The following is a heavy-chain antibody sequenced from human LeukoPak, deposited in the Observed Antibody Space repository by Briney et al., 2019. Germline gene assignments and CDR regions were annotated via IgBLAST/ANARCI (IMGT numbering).Heavy chain of an antibody. CDR2: FYESGDA. CDR1: GDSISSWSYH. V-gene: IGHV4-39*01. D-gene: IGHD1-1*01. Sequence: PSETLSLTCSVSGDSISSWSYHWGWIRQSPGKGRDYIGSFYESGDAYYNPSLKSRLTISGDTSKNQFYLKLTSVTVADTAVYYCARHPLEFEYTSGPTLLSSYFDNWGQGTLVTVAS. CDR3: ARHPLEFEYTSGPTLLSSYFDN. J-gene: IGHJ4*02.